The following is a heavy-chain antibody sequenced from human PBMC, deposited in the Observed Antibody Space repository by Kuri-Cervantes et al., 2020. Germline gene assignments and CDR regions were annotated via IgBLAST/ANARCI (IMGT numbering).Heavy chain of an antibody. CDR2: ISGTGAYT. CDR1: GFTFSNSS. CDR3: AKDHGYSYGSFDY. Sequence: GESLKISCAASGFTFSNSSMNWVRQAPGKGLEWVSSISGTGAYTHYADSVKGRFTISRDNAKNSLYLQMNSLRAEDTALYYCAKDHGYSYGSFDYWGQGTLVTVSS. V-gene: IGHV3-21*04. J-gene: IGHJ4*02. D-gene: IGHD5-18*01.